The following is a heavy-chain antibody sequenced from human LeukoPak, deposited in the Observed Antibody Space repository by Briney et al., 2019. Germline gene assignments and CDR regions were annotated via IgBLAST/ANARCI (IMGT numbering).Heavy chain of an antibody. V-gene: IGHV1-24*01. CDR2: FDPEDGET. CDR1: GYTLTELS. CDR3: ATPPGGGYYPYWYFDL. Sequence: ASVKVSCKVSGYTLTELSMHWVRQVPGKGLEWMGGFDPEDGETIYTQKFQGRVIMTEDTSTDTAYMELSSLRSEDTAVYYCATPPGGGYYPYWYFDLWGRGTLVTVSS. D-gene: IGHD3-22*01. J-gene: IGHJ2*01.